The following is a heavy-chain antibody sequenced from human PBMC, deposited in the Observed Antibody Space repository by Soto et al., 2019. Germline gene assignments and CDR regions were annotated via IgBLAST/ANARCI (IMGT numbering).Heavy chain of an antibody. J-gene: IGHJ6*02. CDR3: ARGPNGMDV. V-gene: IGHV6-1*01. CDR2: TYYRSNWYS. Sequence: QTLSLTCAISGDSVSSNSAAWNWIRQSPSRGLEWLGRTYYRSNWYSDYAVSMKSRETIDPDTSKNQFSLQLNSVSPEDTAGYHCARGPNGMDVWGQGTTVTVSS. CDR1: GDSVSSNSAA.